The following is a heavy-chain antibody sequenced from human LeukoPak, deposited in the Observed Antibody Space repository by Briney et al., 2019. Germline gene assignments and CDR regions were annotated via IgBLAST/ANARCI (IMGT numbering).Heavy chain of an antibody. Sequence: GASVKVSCKASGYTFTGYYMHWVRQAPGQGLEWMGWINPNSGGTNYAQKFQGRVTMTRDTSISTAYMELSRLRSDDTAVYYCARGQVAGAHYYYGMDVWGQGTTVTVSS. V-gene: IGHV1-2*02. CDR3: ARGQVAGAHYYYGMDV. CDR2: INPNSGGT. D-gene: IGHD6-19*01. CDR1: GYTFTGYY. J-gene: IGHJ6*02.